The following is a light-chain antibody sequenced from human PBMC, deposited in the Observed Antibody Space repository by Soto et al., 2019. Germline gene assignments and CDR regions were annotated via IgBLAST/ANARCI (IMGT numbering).Light chain of an antibody. CDR1: QSVLSRANNKNY. CDR2: WAS. V-gene: IGKV4-1*01. J-gene: IGKJ2*01. Sequence: DIVMTQSPDSLAVSLAERATINCKSSQSVLSRANNKNYLAWYQQKPGQPPKLLIYWASTRESGVPDRFSGSGSGTDFTLTISSLQAEDVGVYFCQQYYSSPRTFGQGTKLEIK. CDR3: QQYYSSPRT.